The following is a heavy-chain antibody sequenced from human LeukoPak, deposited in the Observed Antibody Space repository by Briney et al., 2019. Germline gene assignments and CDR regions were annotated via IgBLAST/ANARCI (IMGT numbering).Heavy chain of an antibody. Sequence: GGSLRFSCAASGFTFSNSAMSWVRQAPGKGLEWVSAISGSGGTTYYADSVRGRFTISRDNSKNTLYLQMNSLRAEDTAVYYCANRPASGPVVVITTPFDYWGQGTLVTVSS. CDR1: GFTFSNSA. CDR3: ANRPASGPVVVITTPFDY. CDR2: ISGSGGTT. V-gene: IGHV3-23*01. D-gene: IGHD3-22*01. J-gene: IGHJ4*02.